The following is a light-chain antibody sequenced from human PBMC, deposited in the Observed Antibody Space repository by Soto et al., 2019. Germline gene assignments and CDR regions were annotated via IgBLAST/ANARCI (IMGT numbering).Light chain of an antibody. CDR2: GAS. J-gene: IGKJ2*01. V-gene: IGKV1-39*01. CDR3: QQSYSTLYT. CDR1: QSISTC. Sequence: DIQMTQSPSSLSASIGDRVTITCRPSQSISTCLHWYQQKPGEAPKLLISGASSLQSGIPSRFSGNGSGTEFTLSITSLQREDFAIYFCQQSYSTLYTFGQGTKLEIK.